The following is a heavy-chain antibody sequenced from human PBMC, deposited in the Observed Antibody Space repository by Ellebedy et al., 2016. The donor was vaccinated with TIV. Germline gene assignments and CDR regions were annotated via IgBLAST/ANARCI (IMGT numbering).Heavy chain of an antibody. CDR3: ANDRGGATDY. CDR2: IWYDGSNK. J-gene: IGHJ4*02. CDR1: GFTFSSYG. D-gene: IGHD1-26*01. Sequence: GESLKISXAASGFTFSSYGMHWVRQAPGKGLEWVAVIWYDGSNKYYADSVKGRFTISRDNSKNTLYLQMNSLRAEDTAVYYCANDRGGATDYWGQGTLVTVSS. V-gene: IGHV3-30*02.